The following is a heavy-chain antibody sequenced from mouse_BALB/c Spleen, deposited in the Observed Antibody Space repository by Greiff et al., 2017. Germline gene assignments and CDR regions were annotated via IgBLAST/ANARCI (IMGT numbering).Heavy chain of an antibody. Sequence: DLVKPGASVKLSCKASGFTFTSYWINWIKQRPGQGLEWIGRIAPGSGSTYYNEMFKGKVTLTVDTSSSTAYLQLSSLSSEDSAIYFCAREGYGSSFDYWGQGTTLTVSS. D-gene: IGHD1-1*01. CDR3: AREGYGSSFDY. J-gene: IGHJ2*01. CDR2: IAPGSGST. V-gene: IGHV1S41*01. CDR1: GFTFTSYW.